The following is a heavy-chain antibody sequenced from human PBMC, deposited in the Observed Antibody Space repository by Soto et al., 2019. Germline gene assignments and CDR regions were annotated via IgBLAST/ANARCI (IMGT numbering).Heavy chain of an antibody. V-gene: IGHV3-21*01. CDR3: ASRYTFGGVIVSDY. CDR2: ISSSSSYI. Sequence: GGSLRLSCAASGFTFSSYSMNWVRQAPGKGLEWVSSISSSSSYIYYADSVKGRFTISRDNAKNSLYLQMNSLRAEDTAVYYCASRYTFGGVIVSDYWGQGTLVTVSS. CDR1: GFTFSSYS. D-gene: IGHD3-16*02. J-gene: IGHJ4*02.